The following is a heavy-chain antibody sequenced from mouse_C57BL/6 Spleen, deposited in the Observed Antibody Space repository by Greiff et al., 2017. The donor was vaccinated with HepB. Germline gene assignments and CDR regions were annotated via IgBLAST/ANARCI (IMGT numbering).Heavy chain of an antibody. CDR1: GYTFTEYT. D-gene: IGHD2-1*01. CDR3: ARHEVGNYPYWYFDV. J-gene: IGHJ1*03. Sequence: VKLQESGAELVKPGASVKLSCKASGYTFTEYTIHWVKQRSGQGLEWIGWFYPGSGSIKYNEKFKDKATLTADKSSSTVDMELSRLTSEDSAVYFCARHEVGNYPYWYFDVWGTGTTVTVSS. CDR2: FYPGSGSI. V-gene: IGHV1-62-2*01.